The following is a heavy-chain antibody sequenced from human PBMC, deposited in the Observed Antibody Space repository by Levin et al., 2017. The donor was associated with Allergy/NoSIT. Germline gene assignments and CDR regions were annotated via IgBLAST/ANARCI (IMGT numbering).Heavy chain of an antibody. Sequence: SETLSLTCAVSGGSISSSNWWSWVRQPPGKGLEWIGEIYHSGSTNYNPSLKSRVTISVDKSKNQFSLKLSSVTAADTAVYYCARARVTRASYYYYYYMDVWGKGTTVTVSS. V-gene: IGHV4-4*02. J-gene: IGHJ6*03. CDR1: GGSISSSNW. CDR2: IYHSGST. CDR3: ARARVTRASYYYYYYMDV. D-gene: IGHD5-18*01.